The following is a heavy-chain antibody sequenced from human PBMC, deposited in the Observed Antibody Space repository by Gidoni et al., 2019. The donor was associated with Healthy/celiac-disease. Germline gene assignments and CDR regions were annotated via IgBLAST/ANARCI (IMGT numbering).Heavy chain of an antibody. V-gene: IGHV3-30*04. Sequence: QVQLVESGGGVVQPGRSLRLSCAASGFPFSSYAMHWVRQAPVKGLEWVAVISYDGSNKYYADSVKGRFTISRDNSKNTLYLQMNSLRAEDTAVYYCARDFQAYYYGSGSSFDYWGQGTLVTVSS. J-gene: IGHJ4*02. CDR1: GFPFSSYA. CDR3: ARDFQAYYYGSGSSFDY. CDR2: ISYDGSNK. D-gene: IGHD3-10*01.